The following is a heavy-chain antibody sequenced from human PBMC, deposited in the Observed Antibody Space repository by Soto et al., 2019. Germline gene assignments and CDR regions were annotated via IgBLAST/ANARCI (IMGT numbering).Heavy chain of an antibody. D-gene: IGHD3-3*01. CDR2: ISSSSSYI. CDR3: ARAHSNYDFWSGYYTGYYYYGMDV. J-gene: IGHJ6*02. V-gene: IGHV3-21*01. CDR1: GFTFSSYS. Sequence: GGSLRLSCAAPGFTFSSYSMNWVRQAPGKGLEWVSSISSSSSYIYCADSVKGRFTISRDNAKNSLYLQMNSLRAEDTAVYYCARAHSNYDFWSGYYTGYYYYGMDVWGQGTTVTVSS.